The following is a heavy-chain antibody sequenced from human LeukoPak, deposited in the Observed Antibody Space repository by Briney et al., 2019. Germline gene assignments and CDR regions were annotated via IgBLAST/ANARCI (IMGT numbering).Heavy chain of an antibody. CDR3: ARETTYGDYPGAFDI. J-gene: IGHJ3*02. Sequence: GGSLRLSCAASGFTFSDYYMSWIRQAPGKGLEWVSYISGSGITMYYADSVKGRFTISRDNSKNTLYLQMNSLRAEDTAVYYCARETTYGDYPGAFDIWGQGTMVTVSS. CDR1: GFTFSDYY. V-gene: IGHV3-11*04. D-gene: IGHD4-17*01. CDR2: ISGSGITM.